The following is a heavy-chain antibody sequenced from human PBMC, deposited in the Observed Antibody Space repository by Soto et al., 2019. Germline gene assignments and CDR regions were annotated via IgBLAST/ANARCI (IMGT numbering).Heavy chain of an antibody. CDR3: AKVHLQLLWFGESYGIDY. CDR2: ISYDGSNK. D-gene: IGHD3-10*01. J-gene: IGHJ4*02. V-gene: IGHV3-30*18. Sequence: GGSLRLSCAASGFTFSSYGMHWVLQAPGKGLEWVAVISYDGSNKYYADSVKGRFTISRDNSKNTLYLQMNSLRAEDTAVYYCAKVHLQLLWFGESYGIDYWGQGTLVTVSS. CDR1: GFTFSSYG.